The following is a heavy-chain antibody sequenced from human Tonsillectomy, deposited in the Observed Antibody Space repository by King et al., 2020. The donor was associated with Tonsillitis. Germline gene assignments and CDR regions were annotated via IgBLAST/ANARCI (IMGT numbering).Heavy chain of an antibody. CDR1: GGSISNNNYY. Sequence: QLQESGPGLVKPSETLSLTCTVSGGSISNNNYYWGWIRQPPGTGLEWIGSIYYTGSTFYNPSLKSRVTISVDTSKHQFSVSLSSVTAADTAVYYCAGGSRCGLVDYWGQGALVTVSS. CDR3: AGGSRCGLVDY. J-gene: IGHJ4*02. V-gene: IGHV4-39*07. D-gene: IGHD5-12*01. CDR2: IYYTGST.